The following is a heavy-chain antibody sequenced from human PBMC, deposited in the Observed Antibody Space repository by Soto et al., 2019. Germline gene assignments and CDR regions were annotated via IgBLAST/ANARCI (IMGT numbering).Heavy chain of an antibody. J-gene: IGHJ5*01. D-gene: IGHD2-2*01. CDR1: GGSISTYY. Sequence: PSETLSLTCSASGGSISTYYWSWIRQPPGKGLEWIGYIYYSGSTNYNPSLKSRVTISVDTSKNQVSLKLSSVTATDTAVYYCARQAFCTSTSCYPDSWGQGTLVTVSS. V-gene: IGHV4-59*08. CDR3: ARQAFCTSTSCYPDS. CDR2: IYYSGST.